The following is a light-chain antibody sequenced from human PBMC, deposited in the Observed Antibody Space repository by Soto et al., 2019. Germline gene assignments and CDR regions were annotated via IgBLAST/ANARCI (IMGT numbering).Light chain of an antibody. CDR3: QQYGYSPYT. CDR1: RSVSSRF. J-gene: IGKJ2*01. V-gene: IGKV3-20*01. CDR2: GAS. Sequence: EIMLTQSPGTLSLSPGERVTLSCWASRSVSSRFLAWYQQKPGQAPRVLIYGASSRATGIPDRFSGSGSGSDFTLTISRQVPEDFAVYYCQQYGYSPYTFGQGTKPEIK.